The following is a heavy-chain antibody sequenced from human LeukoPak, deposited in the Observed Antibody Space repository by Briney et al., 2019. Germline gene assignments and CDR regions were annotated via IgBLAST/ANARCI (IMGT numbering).Heavy chain of an antibody. CDR2: MNPNSGNT. V-gene: IGHV1-8*01. CDR3: ARDTLGYCSSTSCYLGY. CDR1: GYTFTSYD. Sequence: ASVKVSCKASGYTFTSYDINWVRQATGQGLEWMGWMNPNSGNTGYAQKFQGRVTMTRNTSISTAYMELSSLRSEDTAVYYCARDTLGYCSSTSCYLGYWGQGTLVTVSS. J-gene: IGHJ4*02. D-gene: IGHD2-2*01.